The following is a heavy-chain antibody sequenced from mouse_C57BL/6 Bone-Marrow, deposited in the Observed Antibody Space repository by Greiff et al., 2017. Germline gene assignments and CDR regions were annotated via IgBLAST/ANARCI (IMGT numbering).Heavy chain of an antibody. CDR1: GFTFSSYG. CDR3: ARHGMVTRAWFAY. V-gene: IGHV5-6*01. Sequence: VKLVESGGDLVKPGGSLKLSCAASGFTFSSYGMSWVRQTPDKRLEWVATISSGGSYTYYPDSVKGRFTISRDNAKNTLYLQMSSLKSEDTAMYYCARHGMVTRAWFAYWGQGTLVTVSA. J-gene: IGHJ3*01. CDR2: ISSGGSYT. D-gene: IGHD2-3*01.